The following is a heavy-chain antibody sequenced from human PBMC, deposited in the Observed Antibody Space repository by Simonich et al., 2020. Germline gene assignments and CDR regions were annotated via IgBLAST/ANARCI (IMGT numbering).Heavy chain of an antibody. J-gene: IGHJ3*02. CDR2: ISGSGGST. V-gene: IGHV3-23*01. D-gene: IGHD3-22*01. CDR3: AKDLGERITMIVVVIDAFDI. Sequence: GGGLVQPGGSLRLSWAASGFTFSSYAMSWVRQAPGKGLEWVSAISGSGGSTYYADSVKGRFTISRDNSKNTLYLQMNSLRAEDTAVYYCAKDLGERITMIVVVIDAFDIWGQGTMVTVSS. CDR1: GFTFSSYA.